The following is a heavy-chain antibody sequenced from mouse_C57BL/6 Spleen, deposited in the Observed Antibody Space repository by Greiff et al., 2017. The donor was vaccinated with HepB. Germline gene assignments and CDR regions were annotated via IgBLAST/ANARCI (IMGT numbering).Heavy chain of an antibody. D-gene: IGHD2-1*01. V-gene: IGHV5-17*01. J-gene: IGHJ2*01. Sequence: EVKLQESGGGLVKPGGSLKLSCAASGFTFSDYGMHWVRQAPEKGLEWVAYISSGSSTIYYADTVKGRFTISRDNAKNTLFLQMTSLRSEDTAMYYCARTPLYLYYFDYWGQGTTLTVSS. CDR1: GFTFSDYG. CDR2: ISSGSSTI. CDR3: ARTPLYLYYFDY.